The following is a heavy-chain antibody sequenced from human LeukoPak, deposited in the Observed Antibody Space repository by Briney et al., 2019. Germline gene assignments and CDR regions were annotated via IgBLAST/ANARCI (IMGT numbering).Heavy chain of an antibody. J-gene: IGHJ4*02. CDR2: ISSDGSSK. CDR3: ARDLVSYSSSPLH. V-gene: IGHV3-30-3*01. CDR1: GFTFSSDV. D-gene: IGHD6-6*01. Sequence: TGGSLRLSCAASGFTFSSDVMHWVRQAPGKGREWGAVISSDGSSKHYADSVKGRFTIFTDTSKSTLYLQINSLRPEDTAVYYCARDLVSYSSSPLHWGQGTLVTVSS.